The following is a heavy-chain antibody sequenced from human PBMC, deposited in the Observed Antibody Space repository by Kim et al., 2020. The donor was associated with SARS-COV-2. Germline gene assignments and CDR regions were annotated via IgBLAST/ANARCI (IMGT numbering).Heavy chain of an antibody. J-gene: IGHJ5*02. Sequence: GGSLRLSCAASGFTFDDYAMHWVRQAPGKGLEWVSGISWNSGSIGYADSVKGRFTISRDNAKNSLYLQMNSLRAEDTALYYCAKDMPGGSGYDPWGQGT. V-gene: IGHV3-9*01. CDR1: GFTFDDYA. D-gene: IGHD5-12*01. CDR2: ISWNSGSI. CDR3: AKDMPGGSGYDP.